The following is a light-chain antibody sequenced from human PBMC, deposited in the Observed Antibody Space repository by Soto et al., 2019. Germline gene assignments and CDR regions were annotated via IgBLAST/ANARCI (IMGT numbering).Light chain of an antibody. J-gene: IGLJ1*01. Sequence: SYELTQPSSVSVSPGQTARITCSGAVLSKKFARWFQQKPGQAPVLVIYKDDERPSGIPERFSGSSSETTVTLTISGAQVEDEADYYCYSATDNNQGVFGTGTKVTVL. CDR2: KDD. V-gene: IGLV3-27*01. CDR1: VLSKKF. CDR3: YSATDNNQGV.